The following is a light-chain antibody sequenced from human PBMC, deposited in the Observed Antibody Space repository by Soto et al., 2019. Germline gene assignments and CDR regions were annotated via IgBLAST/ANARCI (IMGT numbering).Light chain of an antibody. J-gene: IGLJ3*02. Sequence: QSVLTQPASVSGSPGQSITISCTGTSSDVGTYNLVSWYQQHPGKAPKLMIYEVSKWPSGVSNRFSGSKSGNTASLTISGLQAEDEADYYCCSFAGSNRVFGGGTKLTVL. CDR2: EVS. V-gene: IGLV2-23*02. CDR3: CSFAGSNRV. CDR1: SSDVGTYNL.